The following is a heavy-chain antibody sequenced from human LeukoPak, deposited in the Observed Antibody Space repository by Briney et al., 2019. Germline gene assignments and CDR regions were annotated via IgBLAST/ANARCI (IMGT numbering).Heavy chain of an antibody. V-gene: IGHV3-23*01. D-gene: IGHD1-26*01. CDR2: ISGSGGTT. Sequence: GGSLRLSCAASRFTFSSYAMSWVRQAPGKGLEWVSAISGSGGTTSYPDSVKGRFTISRDNSKDTLYLQMNSLRDEDTAVYYCAKGWSSGTHSGRYFDYWGQGTLVTVSS. J-gene: IGHJ4*02. CDR3: AKGWSSGTHSGRYFDY. CDR1: RFTFSSYA.